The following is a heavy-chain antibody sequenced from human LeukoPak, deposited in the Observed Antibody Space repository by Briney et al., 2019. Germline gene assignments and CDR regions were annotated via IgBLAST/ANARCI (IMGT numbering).Heavy chain of an antibody. V-gene: IGHV4-59*01. Sequence: SETLSLTCTVSGGSISTYYWSWIRQPPGKGLEWIGYIYYSGSTSYNPSLKSRVTISVDTSKNQFSLKLSSVTAADTAVYYCASNGYYCIEFWGKGTTVTVSS. J-gene: IGHJ6*03. D-gene: IGHD2-8*01. CDR2: IYYSGST. CDR3: ASNGYYCIEF. CDR1: GGSISTYY.